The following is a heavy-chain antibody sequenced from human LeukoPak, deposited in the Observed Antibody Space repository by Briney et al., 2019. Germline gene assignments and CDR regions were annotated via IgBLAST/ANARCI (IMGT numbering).Heavy chain of an antibody. CDR3: ARGGDFWSGYYGY. J-gene: IGHJ4*02. Sequence: SETLSLTCTVSGGSISSYYWSWIRQPPGKGLEWIGYIYYSGSTNYNPSLKSRVTMSVDTSKNQFSLKLSSVTAADTAVYYCARGGDFWSGYYGYWGQGTLVTVSS. CDR1: GGSISSYY. CDR2: IYYSGST. D-gene: IGHD3-3*01. V-gene: IGHV4-59*01.